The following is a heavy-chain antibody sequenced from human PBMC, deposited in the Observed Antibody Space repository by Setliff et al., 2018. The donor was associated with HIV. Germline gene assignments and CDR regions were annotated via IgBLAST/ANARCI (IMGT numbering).Heavy chain of an antibody. J-gene: IGHJ4*02. D-gene: IGHD3-3*01. V-gene: IGHV1-69*13. CDR2: IVPILNTG. Sequence: SVKVSCKASGGTFRSHEISWVRQAPGQGLEWMGGIVPILNTGNYTPKFQGRVTITADESTSTAYMQMSSLKTEDTAVYYCVTEHLGWSGYLPLYWGQGALVTVSS. CDR1: GGTFRSHE. CDR3: VTEHLGWSGYLPLY.